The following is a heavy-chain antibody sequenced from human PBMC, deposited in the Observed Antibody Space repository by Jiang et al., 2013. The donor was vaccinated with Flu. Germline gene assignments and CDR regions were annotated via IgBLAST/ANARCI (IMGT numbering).Heavy chain of an antibody. D-gene: IGHD3-16*01. CDR2: INSGNGNT. V-gene: IGHV1-3*04. CDR3: TRDERLGPYYFNY. CDR1: GYTFTSYG. J-gene: IGHJ4*02. Sequence: GAEVKKPGASVKVSCKASGYTFTSYGMHWVRQAPGQRLEWMGWINSGNGNTIYSQNFQDRVTFTRDSFASTAYMELSSLRSEDTAVYYCTRDERLGPYYFNYWGQGTLV.